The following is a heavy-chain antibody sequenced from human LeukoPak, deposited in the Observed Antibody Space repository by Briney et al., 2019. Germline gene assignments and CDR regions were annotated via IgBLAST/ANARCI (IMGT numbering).Heavy chain of an antibody. CDR2: IRYDGSNK. Sequence: PGGSLRLSCAASGFTFSSYGMHWVRQAPGKGLEWVAFIRYDGSNKYYAASVKGRFTISRDNSKNTLYLQMNSLRAEDTAVYYCAKSGPYCTNGVCFFDYWGQGTLVTVSS. D-gene: IGHD2-8*01. J-gene: IGHJ4*02. V-gene: IGHV3-30*02. CDR3: AKSGPYCTNGVCFFDY. CDR1: GFTFSSYG.